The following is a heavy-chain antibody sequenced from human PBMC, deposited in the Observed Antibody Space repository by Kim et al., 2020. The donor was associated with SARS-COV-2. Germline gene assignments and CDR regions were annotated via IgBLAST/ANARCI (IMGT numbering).Heavy chain of an antibody. V-gene: IGHV4-59*01. J-gene: IGHJ4*02. CDR3: ARRRDSSSSGGDFDH. D-gene: IGHD3-22*01. Sequence: SETLSLTCAVSGGSISSYYWNWIRQSPGDGLEWLGYIYYTGSARYNPSLNSRVTMSVDTSKNQLSLRLSSVTAADTAVYYCARRRDSSSSGGDFDHWGQGILVTVSS. CDR2: IYYTGSA. CDR1: GGSISSYY.